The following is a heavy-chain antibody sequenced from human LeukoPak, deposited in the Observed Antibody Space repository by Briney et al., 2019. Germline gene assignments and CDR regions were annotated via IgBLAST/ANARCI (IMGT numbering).Heavy chain of an antibody. D-gene: IGHD2-2*01. V-gene: IGHV3-9*01. Sequence: GGSLRLSCAASGFTFDDYAMHWVRQAPGKGLEWVSGISWNSGSIGYADSVKGRFTISRDNAKNSLYLQMNSLRAEDTALYYCAKSSSLAPAAYFDYWGQRTLVTVSS. CDR1: GFTFDDYA. CDR2: ISWNSGSI. J-gene: IGHJ4*02. CDR3: AKSSSLAPAAYFDY.